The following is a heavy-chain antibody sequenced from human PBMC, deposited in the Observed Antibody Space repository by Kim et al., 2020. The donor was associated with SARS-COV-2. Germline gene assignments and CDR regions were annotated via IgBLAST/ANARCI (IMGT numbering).Heavy chain of an antibody. CDR2: IYYSGST. CDR1: GGSISSSSYY. J-gene: IGHJ6*01. V-gene: IGHV4-39*07. Sequence: SETLSLTCTVSGGSISSSSYYWGWIRQPPGKGLEWIGSIYYSGSTYYNPSLKSRVTISVDTSKNQFSLKLSSVTAADTAVYYCARQSGGAPTFYYYYGM. D-gene: IGHD1-26*01. CDR3: ARQSGGAPTFYYYYGM.